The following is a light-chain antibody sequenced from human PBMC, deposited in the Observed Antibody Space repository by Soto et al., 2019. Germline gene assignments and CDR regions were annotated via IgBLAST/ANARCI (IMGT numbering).Light chain of an antibody. CDR2: RNS. V-gene: IGLV1-47*01. Sequence: QSVLTQSPSASGTPGQRVTISCSGSASTIGRNYVYWYQQLPGTAPKLLIYRNSQRPSGVPDRFSGSKSGTSASLAISGLRSEEEADYYCAAGDDNLRGFDVFGDGTKVPVL. CDR3: AAGDDNLRGFDV. CDR1: ASTIGRNY. J-gene: IGLJ1*01.